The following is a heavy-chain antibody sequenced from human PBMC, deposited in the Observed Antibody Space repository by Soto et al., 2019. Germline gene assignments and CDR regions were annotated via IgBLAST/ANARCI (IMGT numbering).Heavy chain of an antibody. CDR1: RGTFSSYA. D-gene: IGHD5-12*01. V-gene: IGHV1-69*06. CDR2: IIPIFGTA. CDR3: ARAEGYSGYDYYYYYGMDV. J-gene: IGHJ6*02. Sequence: SVKVSCKASRGTFSSYAISWVRQAPVQGLEWMGGIIPIFGTANYAQKFQGRFTITADKSTSTAYMELSSLRYEDTAVYYCARAEGYSGYDYYYYYGMDVWGQGTTVTV.